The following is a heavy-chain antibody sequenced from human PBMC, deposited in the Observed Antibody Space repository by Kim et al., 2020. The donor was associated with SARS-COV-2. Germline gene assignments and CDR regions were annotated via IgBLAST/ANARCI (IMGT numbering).Heavy chain of an antibody. Sequence: GGSLRLSCAASGFTFGNYGGHWVRQAPGKGLEWVAFISHDGSQAYYRDSVKGRFMISRDNLKNTMFFEMNSLGAEDTGVYYCTKRGATTGTMYYYGLDV. CDR2: ISHDGSQA. CDR3: TKRGATTGTMYYYGLDV. D-gene: IGHD6-13*01. CDR1: GFTFGNYG. J-gene: IGHJ6*01. V-gene: IGHV3-30*02.